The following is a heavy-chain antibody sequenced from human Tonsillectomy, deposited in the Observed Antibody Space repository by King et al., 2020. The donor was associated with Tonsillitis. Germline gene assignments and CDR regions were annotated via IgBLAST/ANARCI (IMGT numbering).Heavy chain of an antibody. Sequence: QLVQSGAEVKKPGASVKVSCKASGYTFSYYGITWVRQAPGQGLEWMGWISADNGYTNYAQKFQGRITMTTDTSASTSYMELRSLRSDDTAVYYCARGTRIVGATLHYGMDVWGQGTTVTVSS. CDR1: GYTFSYYG. J-gene: IGHJ6*02. CDR2: ISADNGYT. D-gene: IGHD1-26*01. CDR3: ARGTRIVGATLHYGMDV. V-gene: IGHV1-18*04.